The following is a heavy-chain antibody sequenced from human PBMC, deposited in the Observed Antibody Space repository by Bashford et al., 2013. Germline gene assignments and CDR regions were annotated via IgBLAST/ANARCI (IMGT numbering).Heavy chain of an antibody. Sequence: SVKVSCKASGGTFSSYAISWVRQAPGQGLEWMGGIIPIFGTANYAQKFQGRVTITADESTSTAYMELSSLRSEDTAVYYCARDELERHQGYYYMDVWGKGTTVTVSS. J-gene: IGHJ6*03. V-gene: IGHV1-69*13. CDR2: IIPIFGTA. CDR3: ARDELERHQGYYYMDV. CDR1: GGTFSSYA. D-gene: IGHD1-1*01.